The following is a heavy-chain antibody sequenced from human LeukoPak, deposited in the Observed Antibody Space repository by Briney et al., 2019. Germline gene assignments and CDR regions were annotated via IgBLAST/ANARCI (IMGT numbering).Heavy chain of an antibody. Sequence: PSETLSLTCAVYGGSFSGYYWSWIRQPPGKGLEWIGEINHSGSTNYNPSLKSRVTISVDTSKNQFSLKLSSVTAADTAVYYCARGDGYNLVGDYWGQGTLVTVSS. CDR2: INHSGST. CDR1: GGSFSGYY. CDR3: ARGDGYNLVGDY. D-gene: IGHD5-24*01. J-gene: IGHJ4*02. V-gene: IGHV4-34*01.